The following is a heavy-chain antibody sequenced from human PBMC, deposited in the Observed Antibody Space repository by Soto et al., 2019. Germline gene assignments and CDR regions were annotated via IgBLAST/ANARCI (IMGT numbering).Heavy chain of an antibody. CDR2: ISYDGSNK. CDR3: ARDPETTVIPWYFQH. D-gene: IGHD4-17*01. CDR1: GFTFSSYA. V-gene: IGHV3-30-3*01. Sequence: GGSLRLSCAASGFTFSSYAMHWVRQAPGKGLEWVAVISYDGSNKYYADSVKGRFTISRDNSKNTLYLQMNSLRAEDTAVYYCARDPETTVIPWYFQHWGQGTLVTVSS. J-gene: IGHJ1*01.